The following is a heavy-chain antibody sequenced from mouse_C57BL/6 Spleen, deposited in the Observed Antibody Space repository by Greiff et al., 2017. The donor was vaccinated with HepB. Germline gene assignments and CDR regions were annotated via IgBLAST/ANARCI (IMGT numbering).Heavy chain of an antibody. CDR3: AAMINYAMDY. V-gene: IGHV1-26*01. J-gene: IGHJ4*01. CDR1: GYTFTDYY. Sequence: EVQLQQSGPELVKPGASVKISCKASGYTFTDYYMNWVKQSHGKSLEWIGDINPNNGGTSYNQKFKGKATLTVDKSSSTAYMELRSLTSEDSADYYWAAMINYAMDYWGQGTSVTVSS. D-gene: IGHD2-4*01. CDR2: INPNNGGT.